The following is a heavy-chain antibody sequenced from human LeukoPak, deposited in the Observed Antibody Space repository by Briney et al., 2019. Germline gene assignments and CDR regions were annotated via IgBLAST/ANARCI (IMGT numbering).Heavy chain of an antibody. D-gene: IGHD5-24*01. J-gene: IGHJ5*02. Sequence: SETLSLTCTVSGGSISSYYWSWIRQPAGKGLEWIGRIYISGSGSTNYNPSLKSRVTMSVDTSKNQFSLKLSSVTAADTAVYYCAKKEETWGQGTLVTVSS. V-gene: IGHV4-4*07. CDR1: GGSISSYY. CDR2: IYISGSGST. CDR3: AKKEET.